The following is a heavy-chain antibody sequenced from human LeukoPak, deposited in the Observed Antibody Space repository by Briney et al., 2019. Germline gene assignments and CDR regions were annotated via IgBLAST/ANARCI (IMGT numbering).Heavy chain of an antibody. J-gene: IGHJ4*02. V-gene: IGHV3-33*06. CDR2: IWYDGSNK. D-gene: IGHD6-19*01. CDR3: AKDESASRGYSSGWCLDY. Sequence: GGSLRLSCAASGFTFSSYGMHWVRQAPGKGLEWVAVIWYDGSNKYYADSVKGRFTISRDNSKNTLYLQMNSLRAEDTAVYYCAKDESASRGYSSGWCLDYWGQGTLVIVSS. CDR1: GFTFSSYG.